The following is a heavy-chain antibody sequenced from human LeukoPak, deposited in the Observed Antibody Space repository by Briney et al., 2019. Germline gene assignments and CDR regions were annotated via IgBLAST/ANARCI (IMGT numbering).Heavy chain of an antibody. D-gene: IGHD3-22*01. CDR3: ARPYYYDSRIDP. CDR1: GGSISSDDYY. V-gene: IGHV4-30-4*01. J-gene: IGHJ5*02. CDR2: MYHSGST. Sequence: SETLSLTCTVSGGSISSDDYYWSWIRQPPGKGPEWIGYMYHSGSTYYNPSLKSRASISVDTSKNQFSLKLTSVTAADTAMYYCARPYYYDSRIDPWGQGTLVTVPS.